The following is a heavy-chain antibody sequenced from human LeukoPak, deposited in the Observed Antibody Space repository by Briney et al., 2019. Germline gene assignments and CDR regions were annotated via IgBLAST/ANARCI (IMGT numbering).Heavy chain of an antibody. D-gene: IGHD3-9*01. V-gene: IGHV3-74*01. J-gene: IGHJ4*02. CDR2: VNSDGSST. CDR3: AREGVPDILTGHQPNYFDY. Sequence: GGSLRLSCAASGFTFSTYWMHWVRQAPGKGLVWVSRVNSDGSSTTHADSVKGRFTISRDNAKNTLYLQMNSLRAEDTAVYYCAREGVPDILTGHQPNYFDYWGRGTLVTVSS. CDR1: GFTFSTYW.